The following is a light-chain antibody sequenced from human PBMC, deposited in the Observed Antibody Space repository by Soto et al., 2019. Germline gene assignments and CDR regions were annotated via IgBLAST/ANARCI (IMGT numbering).Light chain of an antibody. CDR1: QSVLYSSNNKNY. Sequence: IVMTQSPDSLAVSLGERATINCKSSQSVLYSSNNKNYLAWYQQKPGQPPKLLIYWASTRESGVPDRFSGSGSGTDFTLTISSLQADDVAVYYCQQYYSTPPTFGQGTKVEIK. CDR3: QQYYSTPPT. V-gene: IGKV4-1*01. J-gene: IGKJ1*01. CDR2: WAS.